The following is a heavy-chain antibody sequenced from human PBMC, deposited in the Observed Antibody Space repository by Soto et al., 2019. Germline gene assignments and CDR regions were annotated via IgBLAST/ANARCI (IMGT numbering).Heavy chain of an antibody. CDR1: GFTFSSYA. V-gene: IGHV3-30-3*01. CDR2: ISYDGSNK. CDR3: ATTITMVRGVINPYYFDY. D-gene: IGHD3-10*01. J-gene: IGHJ4*02. Sequence: GGSLRLSCAASGFTFSSYAMHWVRQAPGKWLEWVAVISYDGSNKYYADSVKGRFTISRDNSKNTLYLQMNSLRAEDTAVYYCATTITMVRGVINPYYFDYWGQGTLVTVSS.